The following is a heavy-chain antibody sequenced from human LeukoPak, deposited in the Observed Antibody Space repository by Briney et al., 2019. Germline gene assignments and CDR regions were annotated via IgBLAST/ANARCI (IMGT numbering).Heavy chain of an antibody. CDR2: MNPNSGNT. D-gene: IGHD3-9*01. CDR3: ARADYDIFLNNWFDP. J-gene: IGHJ5*02. Sequence: VASVMVSSVASVYTFTIYDINCVPQATGQGLEWRGCMNPNSGNTGYAQKFQGTAMMARNTSISTAYMELSSLRSEDTAVYYCARADYDIFLNNWFDPWGQGTLVTVSS. V-gene: IGHV1-8*01. CDR1: VYTFTIYD.